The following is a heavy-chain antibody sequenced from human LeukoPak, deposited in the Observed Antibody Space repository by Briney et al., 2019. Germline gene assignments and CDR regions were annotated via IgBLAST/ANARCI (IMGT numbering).Heavy chain of an antibody. CDR2: INHSGST. Sequence: SETLSLTCAVYGGSFSGYYWSWIRQPPGKGLEWIGEINHSGSTNYNPSLKSRVSISVDTSKSQFSLKLSSVTAADTAVYYCARGLHDYVWGSYRYNSPNWFDPWGQGTLVTVSS. CDR3: ARGLHDYVWGSYRYNSPNWFDP. CDR1: GGSFSGYY. V-gene: IGHV4-34*01. J-gene: IGHJ5*02. D-gene: IGHD3-16*02.